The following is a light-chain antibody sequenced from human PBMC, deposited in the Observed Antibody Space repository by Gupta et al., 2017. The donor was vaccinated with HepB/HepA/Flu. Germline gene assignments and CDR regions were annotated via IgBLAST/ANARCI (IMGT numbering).Light chain of an antibody. V-gene: IGKV3-11*01. J-gene: IGKJ4*01. Sequence: EIVLTQSQATLSLYPGERATLSCRASQSVSSYLAWYQQKPGQAPRLLIYDASNRATGIPARFSGSGSGTDFTLTISSLEPEDFAVYYCQQRSNWPLTFGGGTKVEIK. CDR2: DAS. CDR3: QQRSNWPLT. CDR1: QSVSSY.